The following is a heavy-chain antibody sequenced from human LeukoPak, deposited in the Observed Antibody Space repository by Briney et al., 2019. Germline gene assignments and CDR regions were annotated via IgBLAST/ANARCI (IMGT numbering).Heavy chain of an antibody. D-gene: IGHD2-8*01. CDR3: ARHTYCTNGVCYINWFDP. J-gene: IGHJ5*02. Sequence: SETLSLTCTVSGGSISSYYWSWIRQPAGKGLEWIGRIYTSGSTNYNPSLKSRVTMSVDTSKNQFSLKLSSVTAADTAVYYCARHTYCTNGVCYINWFDPWGQGTLVTVSS. CDR2: IYTSGST. V-gene: IGHV4-4*07. CDR1: GGSISSYY.